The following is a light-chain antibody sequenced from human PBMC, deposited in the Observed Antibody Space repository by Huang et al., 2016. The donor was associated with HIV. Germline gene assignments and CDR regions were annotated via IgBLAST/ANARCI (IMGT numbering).Light chain of an antibody. CDR3: QQYYSTPLT. J-gene: IGKJ4*01. CDR1: QSVLYSSNNRNY. Sequence: DIVMAQSPDSLAVSLGERATINCKSSQSVLYSSNNRNYLAWYQQKPGPPPKLLIYWASTRESGVPDRFRGSGSGTDFTLTISSLQAEDVANYYCQQYYSTPLTFGGGTKVEIK. CDR2: WAS. V-gene: IGKV4-1*01.